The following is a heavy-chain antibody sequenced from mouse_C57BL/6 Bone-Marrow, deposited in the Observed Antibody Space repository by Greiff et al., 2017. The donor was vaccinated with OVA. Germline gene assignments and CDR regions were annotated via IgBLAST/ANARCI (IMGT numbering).Heavy chain of an antibody. Sequence: EVKLVESGGGLVQPGGSLKLSCAASGFTFSDYYMSWVRQTPEKRLEWVAYISNGGGSTYYPDSVKGRFIISRDNAKNTLYLQMSRLKSEDTDMYYCARHIPYYSSKRYFDVWGTGTTVTVSA. J-gene: IGHJ1*03. CDR3: ARHIPYYSSKRYFDV. CDR2: ISNGGGST. CDR1: GFTFSDYY. D-gene: IGHD2-5*01. V-gene: IGHV5-12*01.